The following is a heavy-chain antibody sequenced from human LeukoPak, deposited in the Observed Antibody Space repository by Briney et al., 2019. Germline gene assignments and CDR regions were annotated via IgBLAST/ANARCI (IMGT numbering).Heavy chain of an antibody. V-gene: IGHV1-2*02. D-gene: IGHD3-3*01. CDR1: GYTFTGYY. J-gene: IGHJ5*02. CDR2: INPNSGGT. CDR3: ARRVPNWSGYSWWFDP. Sequence: ASVKVSCKASGYTFTGYYMHWVRQAPGQGLEWMGWINPNSGGTNYAQKFQGGVTMTRDTSISTAYMELSRLRSDDTAVYYCARRVPNWSGYSWWFDPWGQGTLVTVSS.